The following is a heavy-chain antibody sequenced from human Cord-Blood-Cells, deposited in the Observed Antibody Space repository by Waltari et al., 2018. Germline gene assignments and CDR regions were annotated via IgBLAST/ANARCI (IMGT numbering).Heavy chain of an antibody. D-gene: IGHD1-1*01. CDR3: ARLLRGTTGTNWFDP. V-gene: IGHV1-2*06. CDR2: INPNSGGT. J-gene: IGHJ5*02. CDR1: GYTFTGYY. Sequence: VQLLQSGAQVKKPGASVKVSCKASGYTFTGYYIHWVRQPTGQGLEWMGRINPNSGGTNYAQKFQGRVTMTRGTSISPAYMELSRLRSDDTAVYYCARLLRGTTGTNWFDPWGQGTLVTVSS.